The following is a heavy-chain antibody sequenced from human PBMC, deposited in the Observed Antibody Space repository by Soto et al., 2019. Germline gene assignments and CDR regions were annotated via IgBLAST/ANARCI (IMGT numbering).Heavy chain of an antibody. J-gene: IGHJ4*02. Sequence: QVQLVQSGAEVKKPGSSVKVSCKASGGTFSSYAISWVRQAPGQGLEWMGGIIPIFGTANYAQKFQGRVTSXXAXSXXTAYMELSSLRSEDTAVYYCARLGGYCSGGSCPDYWGQGTLVTVSS. CDR3: ARLGGYCSGGSCPDY. CDR2: IIPIFGTA. D-gene: IGHD2-15*01. CDR1: GGTFSSYA. V-gene: IGHV1-69*12.